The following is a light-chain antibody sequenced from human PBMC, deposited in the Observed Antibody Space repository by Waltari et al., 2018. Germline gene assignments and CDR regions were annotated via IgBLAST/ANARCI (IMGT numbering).Light chain of an antibody. CDR2: DTS. J-gene: IGKJ2*01. CDR3: QQYDNLPRT. V-gene: IGKV1-33*01. CDR1: QDINNY. Sequence: DIQMTQSPSSLSVSVGDRVTITCQASQDINNYLNWYQQKPGKAPKSLIYDTSNLETGVPSRFSGSGSGTDFTFTINSLQPEDFATYYCQQYDNLPRTFGQGTKLEIK.